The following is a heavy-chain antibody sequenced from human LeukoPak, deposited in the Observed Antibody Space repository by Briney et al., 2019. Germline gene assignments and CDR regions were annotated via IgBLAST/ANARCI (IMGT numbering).Heavy chain of an antibody. CDR1: GFTFSNYW. Sequence: GGSLRLSCAASGFTFSNYWMHWVRQAPGKGLVWVSRINTDGGSTTYADSVKGRFTISRDNSKNTLYLQMTSLRGDDTAVYYCAKRGDFTGTDCYYFDYWGQGTSVTVSS. D-gene: IGHD2-21*02. V-gene: IGHV3-74*01. CDR2: INTDGGST. CDR3: AKRGDFTGTDCYYFDY. J-gene: IGHJ4*02.